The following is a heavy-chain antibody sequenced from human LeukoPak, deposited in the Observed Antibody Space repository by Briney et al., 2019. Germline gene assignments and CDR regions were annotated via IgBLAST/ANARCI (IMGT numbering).Heavy chain of an antibody. CDR1: GFTFDDYA. V-gene: IGHV3-43D*03. J-gene: IGHJ4*02. D-gene: IGHD5-12*01. Sequence: GGSLRLSCAASGFTFDDYAMHWVRQAPGKGLEWVSLISWDGGSTYYADSVKGRFTISRDNSKNSLYLQMNSLRAEDTALYYCAKDGAVGESGYSGYYDYWGQGNLVTVSS. CDR2: ISWDGGST. CDR3: AKDGAVGESGYSGYYDY.